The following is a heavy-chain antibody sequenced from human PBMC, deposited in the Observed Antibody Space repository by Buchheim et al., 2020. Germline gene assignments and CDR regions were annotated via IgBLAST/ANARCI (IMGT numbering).Heavy chain of an antibody. CDR1: EFTFSSYA. D-gene: IGHD4-17*01. CDR2: ISVSGATT. CDR3: AKHHGDYIEFFQH. J-gene: IGHJ1*01. Sequence: EVQLLESGGGLVQPGGSLRLSCAASEFTFSSYAMSWVRQAPGKGLEWVSGISVSGATTKYAGPVKGRFTISRDNSKNTPYPQMNSLRAEDTAIYYCAKHHGDYIEFFQHWGQGT. V-gene: IGHV3-23*01.